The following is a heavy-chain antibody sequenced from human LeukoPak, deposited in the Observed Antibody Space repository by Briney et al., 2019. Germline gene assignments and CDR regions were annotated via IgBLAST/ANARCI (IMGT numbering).Heavy chain of an antibody. J-gene: IGHJ4*02. CDR3: TREGCGATSCYTNDY. CDR1: GFTFRDYQ. CDR2: IRTKATNYAP. Sequence: GGSLRLSCEASGFTFRDYQMSWIRQAPGKGLEWVGRIRTKATNYAPAYAASVKGRFTISRDDSKSTTYLQMNSLETEDTAVYYCTREGCGATSCYTNDYWGQGTLVTVSS. D-gene: IGHD2-2*02. V-gene: IGHV3-73*01.